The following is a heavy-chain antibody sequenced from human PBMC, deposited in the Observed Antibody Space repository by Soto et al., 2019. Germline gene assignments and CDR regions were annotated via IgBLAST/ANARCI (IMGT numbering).Heavy chain of an antibody. V-gene: IGHV3-23*01. CDR2: ISGSGGST. Sequence: GGSLRLSCAASGFTFSSYAMSWVRQAPGKGLEWVSAISGSGGSTYYADSVKGRFTISRDNSKNTLYLQMNSLRAEDTAVYYCAKDIRRDGDYFYVSGMDVWGQGTTVTVSS. CDR3: AKDIRRDGDYFYVSGMDV. J-gene: IGHJ6*02. CDR1: GFTFSSYA. D-gene: IGHD4-17*01.